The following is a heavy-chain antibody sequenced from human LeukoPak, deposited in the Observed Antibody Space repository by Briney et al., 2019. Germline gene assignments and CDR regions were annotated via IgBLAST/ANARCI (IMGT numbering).Heavy chain of an antibody. J-gene: IGHJ6*03. V-gene: IGHV3-64*01. CDR1: GFTFSSYA. Sequence: LTGGSLRLSCAASGFTFSSYAMHWVRQAPGKGLEYVSAISSSGGSTYYANSVKGRFTISRDNSKNTLYLQMGSLRAEDMAVYYCARNYDEYGDYGYYYYYYMDVWGKGTTVTISS. CDR3: ARNYDEYGDYGYYYYYYMDV. D-gene: IGHD4-17*01. CDR2: ISSSGGST.